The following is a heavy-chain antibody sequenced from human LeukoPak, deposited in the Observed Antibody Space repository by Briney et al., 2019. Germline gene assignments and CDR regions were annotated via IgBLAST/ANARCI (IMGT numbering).Heavy chain of an antibody. J-gene: IGHJ6*02. D-gene: IGHD2-21*02. CDR2: IIPIFGTA. CDR1: GYTFTSYG. Sequence: GASVKVSCKASGYTFTSYGISWVRQAPGQGLEWMGGIIPIFGTANYAQKFQGRVTITADESTSTAYMELSSLRSEDTAVYYCARENCGGDCSNYYYYGMDVWGQGTTVTVSS. CDR3: ARENCGGDCSNYYYYGMDV. V-gene: IGHV1-69*13.